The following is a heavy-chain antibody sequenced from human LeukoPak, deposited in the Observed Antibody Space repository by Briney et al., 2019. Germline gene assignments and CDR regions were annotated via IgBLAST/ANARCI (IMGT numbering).Heavy chain of an antibody. J-gene: IGHJ4*02. CDR2: IIPILGIA. D-gene: IGHD3-10*01. CDR3: ARDGLVRGVIVD. V-gene: IGHV1-69*04. CDR1: GGTFSSYT. Sequence: ASVKVSCKASGGTFSSYTISWVRQAPGQGLEWMGRIIPILGIANYAQKFQGRVTITADKSTGTAYMELSSLRSEDTAVYYCARDGLVRGVIVDWGQGTLVTVSS.